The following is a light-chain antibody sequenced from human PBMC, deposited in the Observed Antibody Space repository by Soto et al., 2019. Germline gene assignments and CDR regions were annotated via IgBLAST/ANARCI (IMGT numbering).Light chain of an antibody. Sequence: EIVLTQSPATLSLSPGERATLSCRASQSVSSYLAWYQQKPGQAPRLLIYDASNRATGIPVRFSGSGSATDFTPTISSLEAEDFAVYYCQQRSNWPLTFGGGTKVDIK. V-gene: IGKV3-11*01. CDR2: DAS. CDR1: QSVSSY. CDR3: QQRSNWPLT. J-gene: IGKJ4*01.